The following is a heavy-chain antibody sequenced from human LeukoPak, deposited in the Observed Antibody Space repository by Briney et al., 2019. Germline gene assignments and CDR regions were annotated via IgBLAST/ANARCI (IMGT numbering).Heavy chain of an antibody. Sequence: GGSVRLSCAASGFTFSSYWMHWVRQAPGKGLVWVSRINSDGSSTSYAASVKGRFTISRDNAKNTLYLQMNSLRAEDTAVYYCARDRDDSSGYYDYWGQGTLVTVSS. CDR3: ARDRDDSSGYYDY. CDR1: GFTFSSYW. V-gene: IGHV3-74*01. D-gene: IGHD3-22*01. CDR2: INSDGSST. J-gene: IGHJ4*02.